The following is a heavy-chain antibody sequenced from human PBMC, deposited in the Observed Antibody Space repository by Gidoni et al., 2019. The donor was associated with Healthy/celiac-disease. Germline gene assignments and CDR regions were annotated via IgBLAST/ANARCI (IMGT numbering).Heavy chain of an antibody. CDR3: ARDFRREYYYDSSGYYEPINFDY. Sequence: QVQLVESGGGVVQPGRSLRLSCAASGVTSSSYGMHCVRQAPGKGLEWVAVIWYDGSNKYYADSVKGRFTISRDNSKNTLYLQMNSLRAEDTAVYYCARDFRREYYYDSSGYYEPINFDYWGQGTLVTVSS. CDR1: GVTSSSYG. CDR2: IWYDGSNK. V-gene: IGHV3-33*01. J-gene: IGHJ4*02. D-gene: IGHD3-22*01.